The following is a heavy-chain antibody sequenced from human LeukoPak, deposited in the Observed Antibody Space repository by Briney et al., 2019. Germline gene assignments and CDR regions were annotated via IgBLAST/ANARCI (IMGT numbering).Heavy chain of an antibody. CDR2: INPNSGGT. D-gene: IGHD3-10*01. Sequence: ASVTVSCKASGYTFTGCYMHWVRQAPGQGLEWMGWINPNSGGTNYAQKFQGRVTITRDTSISTAYMDLSRLRSDDTAVYYCARTLTMVRGVIYGSYFDYWGQGTLVTVSS. CDR1: GYTFTGCY. V-gene: IGHV1-2*02. CDR3: ARTLTMVRGVIYGSYFDY. J-gene: IGHJ4*02.